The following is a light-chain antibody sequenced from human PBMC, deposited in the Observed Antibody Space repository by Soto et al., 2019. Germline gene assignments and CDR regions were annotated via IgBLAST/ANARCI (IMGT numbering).Light chain of an antibody. CDR2: AAT. V-gene: IGKV1-39*01. Sequence: DIQMTQSPSTLSGSVGDRVTITCRASQSISTFLNWYQQTPGKAPKLLIYAATTLQRGVPSRFVGTGSGTDFTLTISSLQPEDFATYFCQQSYSAPPAFGQGTKVDIK. J-gene: IGKJ1*01. CDR3: QQSYSAPPA. CDR1: QSISTF.